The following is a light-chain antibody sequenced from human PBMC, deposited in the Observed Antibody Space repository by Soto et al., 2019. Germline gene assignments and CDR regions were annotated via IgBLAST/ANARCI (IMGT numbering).Light chain of an antibody. CDR3: QQYDSSPWT. Sequence: DIQLTQSPSTLSASVGDRVTITCRASHSISTWLAWYQQKPGKAPKLLIYDASTLKSGVPSRFSGSGSGTEFTLTISSLQPDDFATYYFQQYDSSPWTFGQGTKVEVK. CDR1: HSISTW. V-gene: IGKV1-5*01. CDR2: DAS. J-gene: IGKJ1*01.